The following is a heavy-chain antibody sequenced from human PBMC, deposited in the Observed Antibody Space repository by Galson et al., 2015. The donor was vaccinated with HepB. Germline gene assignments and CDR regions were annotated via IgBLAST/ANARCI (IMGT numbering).Heavy chain of an antibody. CDR3: AREKSYVWGSYRTLEAFDI. J-gene: IGHJ3*02. Sequence: SVKVSCKAPGYTFTSYYMHWVRQAPGQGLEWMGIINPSGGSTSYAQKFQGRVTMTRDTSTSTVYMELSSLRSEDTAVYYCAREKSYVWGSYRTLEAFDIWGQGTMVTVSS. CDR2: INPSGGST. D-gene: IGHD3-16*02. V-gene: IGHV1-46*01. CDR1: GYTFTSYY.